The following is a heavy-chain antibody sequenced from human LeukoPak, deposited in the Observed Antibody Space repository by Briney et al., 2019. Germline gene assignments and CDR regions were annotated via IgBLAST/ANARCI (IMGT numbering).Heavy chain of an antibody. D-gene: IGHD3-10*01. V-gene: IGHV3-48*03. J-gene: IGHJ4*02. Sequence: PGGSLRLSCAASGFTFSSYEMNWVRQAPGKGLEWVSYISSSGSTIYYADSVKGRFTISRDNAKNTLYLQMNSLRAEDTAVYYCAKAFGELSCFDYWGQGTLVTVSS. CDR3: AKAFGELSCFDY. CDR1: GFTFSSYE. CDR2: ISSSGSTI.